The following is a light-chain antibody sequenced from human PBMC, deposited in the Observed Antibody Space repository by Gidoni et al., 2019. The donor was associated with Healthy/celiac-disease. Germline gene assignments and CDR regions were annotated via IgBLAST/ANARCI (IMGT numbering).Light chain of an antibody. Sequence: EIVLTQSPATLSLSPGERATLSCRASQSVSSYLAWYQQKPGQAPRLLIYDASNRATGIPARFSGSGSGTDFTLTISSLEPEDFAVYYCQQRSNWPPESTFXQGTKVEIK. CDR1: QSVSSY. CDR3: QQRSNWPPEST. CDR2: DAS. V-gene: IGKV3-11*01. J-gene: IGKJ1*01.